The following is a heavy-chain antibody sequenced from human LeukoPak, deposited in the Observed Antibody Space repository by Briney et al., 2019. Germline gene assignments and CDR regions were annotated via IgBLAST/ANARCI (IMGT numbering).Heavy chain of an antibody. D-gene: IGHD6-13*01. Sequence: PSETLSLTCTVSGGSISSYYWSWIRQPPGKGLEWIGYIYYSGSTNYNPSLKSRVTTSVDTSKNQFSLKLSSVTAADTAVYYCARTPTYSSSWIFDYWGQGTLVTVSS. V-gene: IGHV4-59*01. J-gene: IGHJ4*02. CDR1: GGSISSYY. CDR2: IYYSGST. CDR3: ARTPTYSSSWIFDY.